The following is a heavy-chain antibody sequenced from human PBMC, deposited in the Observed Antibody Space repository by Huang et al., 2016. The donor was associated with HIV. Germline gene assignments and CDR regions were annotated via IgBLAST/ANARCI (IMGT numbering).Heavy chain of an antibody. Sequence: QLQLQESGPGLVKPSETLSLTCSVSGGSISSSSYYWGWIRQPPGKGLGWIGSIYYSGSTVYNPSLKIRVTISVDTSKNQFSLRLSSVTAADTSVYYCARNMDCSSSSCLAGGHERGPFDMWGQGTMVTVSS. CDR3: ARNMDCSSSSCLAGGHERGPFDM. CDR1: GGSISSSSYY. J-gene: IGHJ3*02. CDR2: IYYSGST. V-gene: IGHV4-39*01. D-gene: IGHD2-2*01.